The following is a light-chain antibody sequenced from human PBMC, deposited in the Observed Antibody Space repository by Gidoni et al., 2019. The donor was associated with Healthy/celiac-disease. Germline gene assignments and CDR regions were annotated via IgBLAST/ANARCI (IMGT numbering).Light chain of an antibody. CDR2: GAS. CDR3: QQYGSSGT. CDR1: QSVSSSY. Sequence: DIVLTQSPGTLSLSPGERATLSGRASQSVSSSYLAWYQQKPGQAPRLLIYGASSRATGIPDRFSGSGSGTDFTLTISRLEPEDFAVYYCQQYGSSGTFGQGTKLEIK. V-gene: IGKV3-20*01. J-gene: IGKJ2*01.